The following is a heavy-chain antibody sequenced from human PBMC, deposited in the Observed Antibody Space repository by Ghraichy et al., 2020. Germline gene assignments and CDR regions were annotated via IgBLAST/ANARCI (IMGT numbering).Heavy chain of an antibody. D-gene: IGHD2-2*01. V-gene: IGHV1-69*13. CDR2: IIPMFGAA. CDR3: ARGAYCSINSCSKDYYYYLDV. CDR1: GGTFSSNA. J-gene: IGHJ6*03. Sequence: SVKVSCKASGGTFSSNAINWVRQAPGQGLEWMGGIIPMFGAANYAEGFQGRVTIIADESTSTAYMELISLRFEDTAVYYCARGAYCSINSCSKDYYYYLDVWGKGTTVTVSS.